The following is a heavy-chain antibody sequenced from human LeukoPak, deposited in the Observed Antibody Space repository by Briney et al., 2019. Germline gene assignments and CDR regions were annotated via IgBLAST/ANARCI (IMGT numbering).Heavy chain of an antibody. CDR3: ARSRAETVPVWGSYRHHDAFDI. CDR2: IYPGDSDT. V-gene: IGHV5-51*01. J-gene: IGHJ3*02. Sequence: GESLKISCKGSGYSFTNYWIGWVRQMPGKGLVWMGIIYPGDSDTTYKPSFQGQVTISADKSISTAYLQWSSLKASDTAMYYCARSRAETVPVWGSYRHHDAFDIWGQGTMVTVSS. D-gene: IGHD3-16*02. CDR1: GYSFTNYW.